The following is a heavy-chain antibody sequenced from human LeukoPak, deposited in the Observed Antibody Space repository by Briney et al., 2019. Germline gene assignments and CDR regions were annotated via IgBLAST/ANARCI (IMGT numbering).Heavy chain of an antibody. CDR3: AREKNGNEPFDY. V-gene: IGHV4-59*01. D-gene: IGHD4-23*01. J-gene: IGHJ4*02. CDR1: GGSISSYY. Sequence: PSETLSLTCTVSGGSISSYYWTWIRQPAGKGLEWIGYLYNTRNTYYNPSLKSRVTISVDTSKNQFSLKVSSVTAADTAVYYCAREKNGNEPFDYWGQGTLVTVSS. CDR2: LYNTRNT.